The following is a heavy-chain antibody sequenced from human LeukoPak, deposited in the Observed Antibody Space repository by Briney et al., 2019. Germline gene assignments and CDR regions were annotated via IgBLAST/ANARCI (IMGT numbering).Heavy chain of an antibody. V-gene: IGHV3-74*01. Sequence: PGGSLRLSCAASGFTFSSYWMHWVRQATGEGLVWVSRINSDGSSTSYADSVKGRFTISRHNAENTLYLQMNSLRAEDTAVYYCARGSGSYRYYDILTGYHDWGQRTLVTVSS. CDR2: INSDGSST. CDR1: GFTFSSYW. CDR3: ARGSGSYRYYDILTGYHD. D-gene: IGHD3-9*01. J-gene: IGHJ4*02.